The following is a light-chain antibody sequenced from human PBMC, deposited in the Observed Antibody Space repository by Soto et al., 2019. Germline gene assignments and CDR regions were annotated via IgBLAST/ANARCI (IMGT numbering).Light chain of an antibody. CDR2: GAS. V-gene: IGKV3-15*01. CDR1: QSVGSN. J-gene: IGKJ2*01. Sequence: ETVMTQSPATLSLSPGERATLSCRASQSVGSNLAWYQQKPGQTLRLLIYGASTRATGTPARFSGSGSGTEFTLTISSLQSEDFAIYYCQQYNNWPPVTFGQGTKLEVK. CDR3: QQYNNWPPVT.